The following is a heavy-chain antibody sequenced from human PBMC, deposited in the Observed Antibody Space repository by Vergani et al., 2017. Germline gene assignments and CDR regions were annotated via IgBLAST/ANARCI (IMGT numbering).Heavy chain of an antibody. Sequence: QVQLMQSGPVMKKPGGSMKVSCQASESTFSDYNIHWVRQAPGQGLQWMGWISPKTGDTDNLQKFQARVTMTSDASTKTVYLKMTRLTSDDTAIYYCAHSWNFGRRDWFDSWGPGTLVTVSS. D-gene: IGHD1-26*01. V-gene: IGHV1-2*02. J-gene: IGHJ5*01. CDR1: ESTFSDYN. CDR2: ISPKTGDT. CDR3: AHSWNFGRRDWFDS.